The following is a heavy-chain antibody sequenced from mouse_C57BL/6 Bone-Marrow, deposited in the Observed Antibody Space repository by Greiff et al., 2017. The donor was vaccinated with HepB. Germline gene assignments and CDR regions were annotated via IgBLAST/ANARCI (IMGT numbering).Heavy chain of an antibody. CDR1: GYAFSSSW. J-gene: IGHJ2*01. V-gene: IGHV1-82*01. CDR3: ANYDGSRY. CDR2: IYPGDGDT. Sequence: QVHVKQSGPELVKPGASVKISCKASGYAFSSSWMNWVKQRPGKGLEWIGRIYPGDGDTNYNGKFKGKATLTADKSSSTAYMQLSSLTSEDSAVYFCANYDGSRYWGPGTTLTVAS. D-gene: IGHD1-1*01.